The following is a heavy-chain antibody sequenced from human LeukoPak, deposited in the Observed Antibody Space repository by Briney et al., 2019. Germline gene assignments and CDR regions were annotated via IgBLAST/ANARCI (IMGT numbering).Heavy chain of an antibody. D-gene: IGHD6-13*01. CDR3: ARHWYSSSWYGIDY. Sequence: SETLSLTCAVYGGSFSGYYWSWIRQPPGKGLERIGEINHSGSTNYNPSLKSRVTISVDTSKNQFSLKLSSVTAADTAVYYCARHWYSSSWYGIDYWGQGTLVTVSS. V-gene: IGHV4-34*01. CDR1: GGSFSGYY. CDR2: INHSGST. J-gene: IGHJ4*02.